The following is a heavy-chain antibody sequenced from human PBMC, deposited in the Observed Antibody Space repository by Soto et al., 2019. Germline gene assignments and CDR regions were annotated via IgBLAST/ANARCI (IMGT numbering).Heavy chain of an antibody. J-gene: IGHJ6*02. V-gene: IGHV3-23*01. Sequence: GGSLRLSCAASGFTFSSYAMNWVRQAPGKGLEWVSSVTGSGTSTYYADSVKGRFTISRDNSKNTLYLQMTSLSAEDTAVYYCTAPRDEYGSGVSWFTYGMDIWGQGTTVTVSS. D-gene: IGHD3-10*01. CDR2: VTGSGTST. CDR3: TAPRDEYGSGVSWFTYGMDI. CDR1: GFTFSSYA.